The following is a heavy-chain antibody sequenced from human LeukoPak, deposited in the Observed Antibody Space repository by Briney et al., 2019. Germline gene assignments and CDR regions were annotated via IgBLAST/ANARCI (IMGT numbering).Heavy chain of an antibody. Sequence: SGPVLVKPTETLTLTCTVSGFSLSTARMGVSWIRQPPGKALEWLAHIFSNDEKSYSTSLKSRLTISKDTSKSQVVLTMTDMDPLDTATYYCARTHSDCSSTSCSSFDYWGQRNLVTVSS. CDR3: ARTHSDCSSTSCSSFDY. D-gene: IGHD2-2*01. J-gene: IGHJ4*02. CDR1: GFSLSTARMG. V-gene: IGHV2-26*01. CDR2: IFSNDEK.